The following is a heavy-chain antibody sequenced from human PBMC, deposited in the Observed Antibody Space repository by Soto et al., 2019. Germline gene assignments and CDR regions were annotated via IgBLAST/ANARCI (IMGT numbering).Heavy chain of an antibody. J-gene: IGHJ4*02. D-gene: IGHD5-18*01. CDR1: GFTFSSYA. CDR2: ISGSGGST. CDR3: ANWGRGYSYGYGY. V-gene: IGHV3-23*01. Sequence: GGSLRLSCAASGFTFSSYAMSWVRQAPGKGLEWVSAISGSGGSTYYADSVKGRFTISRDNSKNTLYLQMNSLRAEDTAVYYGANWGRGYSYGYGYWGQGTLVTVS.